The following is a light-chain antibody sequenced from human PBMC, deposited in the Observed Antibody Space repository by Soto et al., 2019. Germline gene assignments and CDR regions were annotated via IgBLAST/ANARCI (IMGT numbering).Light chain of an antibody. CDR2: EVS. Sequence: QSVLTQPASVSGSPGQSITISCTGTSSDIGGYNYVSWYQQHPGKVPKLIIFEVSTRPSGVSNRFSGSKSGSTASLTISGLQADDEADYYCSSFTTSTTLYVFGTGTKVTVL. CDR3: SSFTTSTTLYV. V-gene: IGLV2-14*01. J-gene: IGLJ1*01. CDR1: SSDIGGYNY.